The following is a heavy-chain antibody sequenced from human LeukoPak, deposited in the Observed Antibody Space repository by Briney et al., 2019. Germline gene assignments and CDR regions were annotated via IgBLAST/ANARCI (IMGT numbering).Heavy chain of an antibody. Sequence: GGSLRLSCAASGLTFSSARMSWVRQAPGKGLEWVGHIKTNTDGGTTDYAAPVKGRFTISRDDSKKMLFLQMNSLKIEDTAVYYCTTDEWICGQGTLVTVSS. V-gene: IGHV3-15*01. CDR3: TTDEWI. J-gene: IGHJ4*02. CDR2: IKTNTDGGTT. CDR1: GLTFSSAR. D-gene: IGHD2-2*03.